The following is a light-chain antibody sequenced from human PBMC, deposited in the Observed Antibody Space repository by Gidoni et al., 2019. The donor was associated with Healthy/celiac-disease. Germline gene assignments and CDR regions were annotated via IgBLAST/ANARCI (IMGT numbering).Light chain of an antibody. CDR3: QQSYSTPYT. CDR2: AAS. CDR1: QSISSY. V-gene: IGKV1-39*01. Sequence: DIQMTQSPSSLSASVGDRVCITCRASQSISSYLNWYQQKPGKAPKLLIYAASSLQSGVPSRSSGSGSGTDFTLTISSLQPEDFATYYCQQSYSTPYTFGQGTKLEIK. J-gene: IGKJ2*01.